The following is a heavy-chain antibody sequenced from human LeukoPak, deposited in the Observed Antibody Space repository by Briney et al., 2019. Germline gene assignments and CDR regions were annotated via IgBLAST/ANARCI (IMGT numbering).Heavy chain of an antibody. CDR3: ARRGYCSGGSCYSFDY. CDR1: GGSISSYY. J-gene: IGHJ4*02. D-gene: IGHD2-15*01. CDR2: IYYSGST. Sequence: TSETLSLTCTVSGGSISSYYWSWIRQPPGKGLEWIGYIYYSGSTNYNPSLKSRVTISVDTSKNQFSLKMKSVTAADPAVYYCARRGYCSGGSCYSFDYWGQGTLVTVSS. V-gene: IGHV4-59*01.